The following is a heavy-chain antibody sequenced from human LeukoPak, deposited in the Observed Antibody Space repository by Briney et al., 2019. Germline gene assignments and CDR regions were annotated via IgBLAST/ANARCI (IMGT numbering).Heavy chain of an antibody. J-gene: IGHJ4*02. CDR1: GGTFSSYA. Sequence: SVKVSCKASGGTFSSYAISWVRQAPGQGLEWMGGIIPIFGTANYAQKFQGRVMITADESTSTAYMELSSLRSEDTAVYYCTRGGDYYDSSGYYPRFVDYWGQGTLVTVSS. CDR2: IIPIFGTA. CDR3: TRGGDYYDSSGYYPRFVDY. D-gene: IGHD3-22*01. V-gene: IGHV1-69*13.